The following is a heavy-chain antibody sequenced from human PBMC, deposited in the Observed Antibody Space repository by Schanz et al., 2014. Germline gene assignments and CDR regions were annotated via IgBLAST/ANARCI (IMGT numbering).Heavy chain of an antibody. J-gene: IGHJ6*02. D-gene: IGHD3-3*02. CDR1: GFIFNDYY. CDR2: IHHSGSI. V-gene: IGHV4-34*01. CDR3: ARHLVNAYGMDV. Sequence: VQLVESGGGLVQPGGSLRLSCAASGFIFNDYYMNWIRQSPGKGLQWIGEIHHSGSIIYNPSLRSGVTISMDTSRNQFFLKVTSVTAADTAVYYCARHLVNAYGMDVWGQGTAVTVSS.